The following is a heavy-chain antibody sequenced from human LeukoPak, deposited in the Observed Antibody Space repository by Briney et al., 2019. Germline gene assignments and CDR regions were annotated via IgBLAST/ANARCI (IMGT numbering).Heavy chain of an antibody. CDR2: IGIDSGNT. V-gene: IGHV3-48*01. J-gene: IGHJ4*02. Sequence: GGSLLLSCAASGFTFSDYSMNWVRPAPGKGLEWISYIGIDSGNTNYADSAKGRFTISGDKAKNSLYLQMNSLRVEDTAVYYCARDYKYAFDNWGQGTLVTVSS. CDR3: ARDYKYAFDN. CDR1: GFTFSDYS. D-gene: IGHD5-24*01.